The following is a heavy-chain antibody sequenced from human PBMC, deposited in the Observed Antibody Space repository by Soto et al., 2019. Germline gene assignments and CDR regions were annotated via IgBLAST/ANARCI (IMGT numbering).Heavy chain of an antibody. CDR3: ARDRGGYAPALGFDY. D-gene: IGHD5-12*01. CDR1: GFTFSSYG. V-gene: IGHV3-33*01. CDR2: IWYDGSNK. J-gene: IGHJ4*02. Sequence: QVQLVESGGGVVQPGRSLRLSCAASGFTFSSYGMHWVRQAPGKGLEWVAVIWYDGSNKYYADSVKGRFTISRDNSKNTLYLQMNSLRAEDTAVYYGARDRGGYAPALGFDYWGQGTLVTVSS.